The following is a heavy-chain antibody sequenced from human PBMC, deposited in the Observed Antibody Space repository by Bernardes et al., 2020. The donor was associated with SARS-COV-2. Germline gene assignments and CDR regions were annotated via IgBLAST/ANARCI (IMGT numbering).Heavy chain of an antibody. Sequence: SETLSLTCTVSGGSISTYYWNWIRQSPEKGLEWIGYIYYSGSTSTKYNPSLQSRVTISLETSEKRFSLKLNSLTAADTAMYYCARVTTHCSGGKCYWGFDSWGPGTLVTVSS. V-gene: IGHV4-59*01. CDR3: ARVTTHCSGGKCYWGFDS. CDR2: IYYSGSTST. J-gene: IGHJ4*02. CDR1: GGSISTYY. D-gene: IGHD2-15*01.